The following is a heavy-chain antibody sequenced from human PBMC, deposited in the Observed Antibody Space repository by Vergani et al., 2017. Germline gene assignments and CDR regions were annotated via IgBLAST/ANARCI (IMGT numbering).Heavy chain of an antibody. J-gene: IGHJ4*02. CDR1: GGSFSGYY. CDR2: INHSGST. Sequence: VQLQQWGAGLLKPSETLSLTCAVYGGSFSGYYWSWIRQPPGKGLEWIGEINHSGSTNYNPSLKSRVTISVDTSKNQFSLKLSSVTAADTAVYYCARAGSSSSTYFDYWGQGTLVTVSS. V-gene: IGHV4-34*01. D-gene: IGHD6-6*01. CDR3: ARAGSSSSTYFDY.